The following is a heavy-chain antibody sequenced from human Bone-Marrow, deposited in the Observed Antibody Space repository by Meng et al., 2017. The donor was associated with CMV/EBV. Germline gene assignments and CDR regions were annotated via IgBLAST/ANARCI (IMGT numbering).Heavy chain of an antibody. Sequence: SLKISCAASGFTFSDYALHWVRQAPGKGLEWVSGINRKSDRIGYADSVKGRFTISRDNGEKSLHLQMNSLRAEDTALYYCVREIGVAEITESTKYYSALDVLGQGTTVTVSS. CDR1: GFTFSDYA. J-gene: IGHJ6*02. CDR3: VREIGVAEITESTKYYSALDV. D-gene: IGHD3-16*01. V-gene: IGHV3-9*01. CDR2: INRKSDRI.